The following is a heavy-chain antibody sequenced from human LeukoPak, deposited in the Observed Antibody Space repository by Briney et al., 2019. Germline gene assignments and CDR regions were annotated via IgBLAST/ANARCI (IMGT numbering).Heavy chain of an antibody. V-gene: IGHV4-4*02. J-gene: IGHJ4*02. CDR2: LSYSGST. D-gene: IGHD3-10*01. CDR1: GGSISSSNW. CDR3: ARVSGSGSYPYYFDY. Sequence: SETLSLTCAVSGGSISSSNWWSWVRQPPGKGLEWIGYLSYSGSTNYNPSLKSRVTISGDTSKNQFSLKLSSVTAADTAVYYCARVSGSGSYPYYFDYWGQGTLVTVSS.